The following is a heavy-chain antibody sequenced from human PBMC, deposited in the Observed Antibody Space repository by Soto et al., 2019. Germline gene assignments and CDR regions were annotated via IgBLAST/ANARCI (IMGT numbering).Heavy chain of an antibody. V-gene: IGHV4-30-4*01. J-gene: IGHJ4*02. D-gene: IGHD3-10*01. CDR1: GGSISSGDYY. Sequence: SETLSLTCTVSGGSISSGDYYWSWIRQPPGKGLEWIGYIYYSGSTYYNPSLKSRVTISVDTSKNQFSLKLSSVTAADTAVYYCAREGYYGSGSDYWGQGTLVTVSS. CDR3: AREGYYGSGSDY. CDR2: IYYSGST.